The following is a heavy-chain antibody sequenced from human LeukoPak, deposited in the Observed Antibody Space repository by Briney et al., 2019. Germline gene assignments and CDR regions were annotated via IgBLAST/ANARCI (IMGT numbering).Heavy chain of an antibody. CDR3: ARVSTMIVAQGWFDP. D-gene: IGHD3-22*01. Sequence: ASVKVSCKASGYTFTSYYMHWVRQAPAQGLEWMGIINPSGGSTSYAQKFQGRVTMTRDTSTSTVYMELSSLRSEDTAVYYCARVSTMIVAQGWFDPWGQGTLVTVSS. CDR1: GYTFTSYY. J-gene: IGHJ5*02. V-gene: IGHV1-46*01. CDR2: INPSGGST.